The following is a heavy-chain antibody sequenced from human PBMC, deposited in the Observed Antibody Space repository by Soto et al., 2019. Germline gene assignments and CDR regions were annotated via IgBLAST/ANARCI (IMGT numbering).Heavy chain of an antibody. J-gene: IGHJ5*02. CDR3: AKDRPDYYDFWSGYFSRAKGTWFDP. V-gene: IGHV3-23*01. CDR1: GFTFSSYA. CDR2: ISGSGGST. D-gene: IGHD3-3*01. Sequence: GGSLRLSCAASGFTFSSYAMSWVRQAPGKGLEWVSAISGSGGSTYYADSVKGRFTISRDNSKNTLYLQMNSLRAEDTAVYYCAKDRPDYYDFWSGYFSRAKGTWFDPWGQGTLVTVSS.